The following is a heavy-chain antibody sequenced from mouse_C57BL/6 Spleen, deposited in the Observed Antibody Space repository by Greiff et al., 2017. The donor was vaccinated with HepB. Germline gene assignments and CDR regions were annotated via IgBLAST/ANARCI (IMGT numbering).Heavy chain of an antibody. V-gene: IGHV5-17*01. D-gene: IGHD2-3*01. CDR2: ISSGSSTI. CDR1: GFTFSDYG. Sequence: EVKLVESGGGLVKPGGSLKLSCAASGFTFSDYGMHWVRQAPEKGLEWVAYISSGSSTIYYADTVKGRFTISRDNAKNTLFLQMTSLRSEDTAMYYCARENDGYSLFAYWGQGTLVTVSA. CDR3: ARENDGYSLFAY. J-gene: IGHJ3*01.